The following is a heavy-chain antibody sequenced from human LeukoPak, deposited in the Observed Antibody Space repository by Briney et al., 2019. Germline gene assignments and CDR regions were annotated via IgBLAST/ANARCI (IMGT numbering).Heavy chain of an antibody. J-gene: IGHJ5*02. Sequence: SETLSLTCGVSGGPFTGYYWSWIRQSPGKGLEWIGEISDSGSPNYNPSLRSRATISKNTSKNQFSLKLSSVTAADTAVYYCVRGGRYCTSTSCHDWFDPWGQGTLVTVSS. CDR2: ISDSGSP. V-gene: IGHV4-34*01. CDR3: VRGGRYCTSTSCHDWFDP. CDR1: GGPFTGYY. D-gene: IGHD2-2*01.